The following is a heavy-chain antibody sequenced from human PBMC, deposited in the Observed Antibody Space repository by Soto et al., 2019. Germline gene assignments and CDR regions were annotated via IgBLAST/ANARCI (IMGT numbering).Heavy chain of an antibody. V-gene: IGHV1-69*02. CDR1: GGTFSSYT. Sequence: SVNVSCKASGGTFSSYTISWVRQAPGQGLEWMGRIIPILGIANYAQKFQGRVTITADKSTSTAYMELSSLRSEDTAVYYCASPMADNDAFDIWGQGTMVTVSS. CDR2: IIPILGIA. D-gene: IGHD1-20*01. J-gene: IGHJ3*02. CDR3: ASPMADNDAFDI.